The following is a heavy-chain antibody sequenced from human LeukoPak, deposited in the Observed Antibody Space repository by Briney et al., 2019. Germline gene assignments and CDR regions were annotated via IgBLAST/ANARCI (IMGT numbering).Heavy chain of an antibody. D-gene: IGHD3-16*02. J-gene: IGHJ4*02. CDR2: ISSGGGTI. V-gene: IGHV3-48*03. CDR3: AKGGGGVVAH. CDR1: GFIFSSYQ. Sequence: GGSLRLSCAASGFIFSSYQMNWVRQAPGKGLEWIAYISSGGGTIYYADSVKGRFTISRDNSKNTLYLQMNSLRAEDTAVYYCAKGGGGVVAHWGQGTLVTVSS.